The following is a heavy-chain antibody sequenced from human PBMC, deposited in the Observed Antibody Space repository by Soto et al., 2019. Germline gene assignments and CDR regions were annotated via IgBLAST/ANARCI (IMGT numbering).Heavy chain of an antibody. V-gene: IGHV1-18*01. CDR1: GYTFTSYG. CDR3: ARDRDWSGTTNFDY. CDR2: ISAYNGNT. Sequence: EASVKVSCKASGYTFTSYGISWVRQAPGQGLEWMGWISAYNGNTNYAQKLQGRVTMTTDTSTSTAYMELRSLRSDDTAVYYCARDRDWSGTTNFDYWGQGTLVTVSS. J-gene: IGHJ4*02. D-gene: IGHD1-1*01.